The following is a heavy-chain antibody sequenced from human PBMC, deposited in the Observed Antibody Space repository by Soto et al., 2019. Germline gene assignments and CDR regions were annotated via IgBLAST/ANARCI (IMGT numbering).Heavy chain of an antibody. CDR1: GGSISSGGYY. CDR2: IYYSGST. V-gene: IGHV4-31*03. CDR3: ASLAVAGHHPGDGMDV. D-gene: IGHD6-19*01. Sequence: QVQLQESGPGLVKPSQTLSLTCTVSGGSISSGGYYWSWIRQHPGKGLEWIGYIYYSGSTYYNPSLKSRVTISVDTYKNQFSLKLSSVTAADTAVYYCASLAVAGHHPGDGMDVWGQGTTVTVSS. J-gene: IGHJ6*02.